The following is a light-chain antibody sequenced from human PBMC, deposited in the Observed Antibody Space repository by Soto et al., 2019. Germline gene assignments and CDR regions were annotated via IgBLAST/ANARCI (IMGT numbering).Light chain of an antibody. Sequence: EIVLTQSPGTLSLSPGERATHSCRASQSVSSSYLAWYQQKPGQAPRLLIYGASSRATGIPDMFSGSGSGTDFTLTISRLEPEDFAVYYCQQYGRSPTRTFGQGTKVEIK. CDR1: QSVSSSY. CDR3: QQYGRSPTRT. V-gene: IGKV3-20*01. CDR2: GAS. J-gene: IGKJ1*01.